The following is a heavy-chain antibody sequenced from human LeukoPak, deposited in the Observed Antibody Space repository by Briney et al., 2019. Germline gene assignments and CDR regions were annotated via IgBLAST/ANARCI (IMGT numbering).Heavy chain of an antibody. J-gene: IGHJ3*02. Sequence: SETLSLTCTVSGGSLKSHYWSWIRQPPGKGLEWIGHVYYSGSTNYNPSLNSRVTISVDTSKNQFSLKLRSVTAADTAVYYCARDLRGFGAFDIWGQGTMVTVSS. CDR2: VYYSGST. D-gene: IGHD3-16*01. V-gene: IGHV4-59*11. CDR3: ARDLRGFGAFDI. CDR1: GGSLKSHY.